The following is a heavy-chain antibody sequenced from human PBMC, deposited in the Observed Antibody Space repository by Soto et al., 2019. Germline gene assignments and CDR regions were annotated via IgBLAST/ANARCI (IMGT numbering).Heavy chain of an antibody. J-gene: IGHJ4*02. CDR2: IYYSGST. Sequence: PSETLSLTCTVSGGSISSYYWSWIRQPPGKGLEWIGYIYYSGSTNYNPSLKSRVTISVDTSKNQFSLKLSAVTAADTAVYYCARGGDCGGDCFYFDNWGQGTLVNVSS. CDR1: GGSISSYY. D-gene: IGHD2-21*02. V-gene: IGHV4-59*01. CDR3: ARGGDCGGDCFYFDN.